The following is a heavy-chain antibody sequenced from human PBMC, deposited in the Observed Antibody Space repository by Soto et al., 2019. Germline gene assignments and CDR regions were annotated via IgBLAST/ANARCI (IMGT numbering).Heavy chain of an antibody. Sequence: PSQTASLTCSVSGGSFSGYYWSWIRQLPGKGLEWIGEINHSGSTNYNPSLKSRVTISVDTSKNQFSLKLSSVTAADTAVYYCAREQRGYYGSGSYFDWFDPWGQGTLVT. V-gene: IGHV4-34*01. CDR3: AREQRGYYGSGSYFDWFDP. D-gene: IGHD3-10*01. CDR1: GGSFSGYY. J-gene: IGHJ5*02. CDR2: INHSGST.